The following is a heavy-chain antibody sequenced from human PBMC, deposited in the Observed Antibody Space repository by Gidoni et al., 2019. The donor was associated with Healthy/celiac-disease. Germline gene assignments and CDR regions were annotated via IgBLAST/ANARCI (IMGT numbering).Heavy chain of an antibody. V-gene: IGHV4-61*01. J-gene: IGHJ4*02. CDR3: ARAPRLTLGAAAGFDY. D-gene: IGHD6-13*01. CDR2: IYYRGST. CDR1: GGSFSSGSYY. Sequence: QVQLQESGPGLVKPSETLSLTCTVSGGSFSSGSYYWSWIRQPPGKGLEWIGYIYYRGSTNYNPSLKSRVTISVDTSKNQFSLKLSSVTAADTAVYYCARAPRLTLGAAAGFDYWGQGTLVTVSS.